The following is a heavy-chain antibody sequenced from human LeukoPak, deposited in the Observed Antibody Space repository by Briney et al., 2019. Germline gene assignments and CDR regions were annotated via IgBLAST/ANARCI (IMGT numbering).Heavy chain of an antibody. Sequence: GSLRLSCAASGLTFSSYAMSWVRQAPGKGMGWGAAISGSGGSTYYADSVKGRFTISRDNSKNTLYLQMNSLRAEDTAVYYCAKEDFEYSSSRFDYWGQGSLVTVSS. CDR2: ISGSGGST. CDR3: AKEDFEYSSSRFDY. J-gene: IGHJ4*02. D-gene: IGHD6-6*01. V-gene: IGHV3-23*01. CDR1: GLTFSSYA.